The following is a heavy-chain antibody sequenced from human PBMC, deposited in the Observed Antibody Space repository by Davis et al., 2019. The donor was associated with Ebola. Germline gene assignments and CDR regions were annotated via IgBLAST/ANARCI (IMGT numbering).Heavy chain of an antibody. CDR3: ARGRVTMIVVDFDY. CDR1: GFTFSRCS. CDR2: ISSRDNTI. D-gene: IGHD3-22*01. J-gene: IGHJ4*02. Sequence: GESLKISCAASGFTFSRCSLNWVRQAPGKGLEWISYISSRDNTIYYADSVKGRLTISRDNAKNSLYLQMNSLRAEDTAVYYCARGRVTMIVVDFDYWGQGTLVTVSP. V-gene: IGHV3-48*04.